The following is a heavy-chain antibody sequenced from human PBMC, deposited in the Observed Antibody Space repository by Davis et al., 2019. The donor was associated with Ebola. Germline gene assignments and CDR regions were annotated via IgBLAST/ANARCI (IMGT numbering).Heavy chain of an antibody. Sequence: ASVKVSCKASGYTFSHHGISWVRQAPGQGLEWMGWISAYNGNTQYEQNLQGRVTMTTDTSTNTAYMELRSLRSDDTAVYYCARGKLEYYYYYMDVWGKGTTVTVSS. D-gene: IGHD1-1*01. CDR3: ARGKLEYYYYYMDV. CDR1: GYTFSHHG. J-gene: IGHJ6*03. CDR2: ISAYNGNT. V-gene: IGHV1-18*04.